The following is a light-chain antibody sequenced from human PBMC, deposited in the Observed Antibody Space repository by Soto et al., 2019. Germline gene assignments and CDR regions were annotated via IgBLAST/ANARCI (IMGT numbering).Light chain of an antibody. CDR2: ENY. V-gene: IGLV1-51*02. CDR1: SSNIGSYS. CDR3: GAWDGSLTGGL. Sequence: QAVVTQPPSVSAAPGQKVTISCSGSSSNIGSYSVSWYQQLPGTAPKLLIYENYERPSGIPDRFSGSKSGTSATLGITGLQTGDEADYYCGAWDGSLTGGLFGGGTKVTVL. J-gene: IGLJ2*01.